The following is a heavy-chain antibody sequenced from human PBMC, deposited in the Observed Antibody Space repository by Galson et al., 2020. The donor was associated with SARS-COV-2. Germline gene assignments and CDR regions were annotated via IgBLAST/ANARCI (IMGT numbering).Heavy chain of an antibody. V-gene: IGHV1-24*01. D-gene: IGHD2-2*01. CDR2: FDPEDGET. J-gene: IGHJ6*02. Sequence: ASVKVSCQVSGYTLTELSMHWVRQAPGKGLEWMGGFDPEDGETIYAQKFQGRVTMTEDTSTDTAYMELSSLRSEDTAVYYCATMPAASYYYYYGKDGWGQGTTVTVSS. CDR3: ATMPAASYYYYYGKDG. CDR1: GYTLTELS.